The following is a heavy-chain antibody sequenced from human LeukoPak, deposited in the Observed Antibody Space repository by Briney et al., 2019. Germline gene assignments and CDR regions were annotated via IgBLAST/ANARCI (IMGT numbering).Heavy chain of an antibody. CDR3: ARGYGNVDY. V-gene: IGHV1-69*04. J-gene: IGHJ4*02. CDR1: GGTFSSYA. Sequence: SVKVSCKASGGTFSSYAISWVRQAPGQGLEWMGRIIPILGIANYAQKLQGRVTITADKSTSTAYMELSSLRSEDTAVYYCARGYGNVDYWGQGTLVTVSS. D-gene: IGHD4-17*01. CDR2: IIPILGIA.